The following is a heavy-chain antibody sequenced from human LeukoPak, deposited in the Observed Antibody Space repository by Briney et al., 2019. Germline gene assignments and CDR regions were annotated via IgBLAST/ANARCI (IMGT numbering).Heavy chain of an antibody. D-gene: IGHD1-26*01. Sequence: GGSLRLSCADSGFSVRSKYMTWVRQAPGKGLEWVSVIYSGGTTYYADSVKGRFTISRDNSKNTLFLQMNSMRPDDTAAYYCESGTPGDSGSYRAFDYWGQGTLVTVSS. V-gene: IGHV3-66*02. CDR1: GFSVRSKY. CDR2: IYSGGTT. CDR3: ESGTPGDSGSYRAFDY. J-gene: IGHJ4*02.